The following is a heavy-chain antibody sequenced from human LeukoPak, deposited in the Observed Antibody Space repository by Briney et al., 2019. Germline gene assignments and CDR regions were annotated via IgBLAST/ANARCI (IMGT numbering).Heavy chain of an antibody. Sequence: PGGSLRLSCAASGFTFEDYGMSWVRQVPGKGLEWVSGISLNGGSTGYADSVKGRFTISRDNAKNSLYLQMNSLRAEDTAVYYCASAGLVYSSGWYLETPFDYWGQGTLVTVSS. CDR1: GFTFEDYG. CDR2: ISLNGGST. CDR3: ASAGLVYSSGWYLETPFDY. J-gene: IGHJ4*02. D-gene: IGHD6-13*01. V-gene: IGHV3-20*04.